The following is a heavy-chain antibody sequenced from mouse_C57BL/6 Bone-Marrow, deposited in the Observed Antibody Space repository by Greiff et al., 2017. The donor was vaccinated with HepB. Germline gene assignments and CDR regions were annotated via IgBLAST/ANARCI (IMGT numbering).Heavy chain of an antibody. D-gene: IGHD3-1*01. J-gene: IGHJ2*01. V-gene: IGHV1-19*01. CDR3: ARGAGYPYYFDY. Sequence: VQLQQSGPVLVKPGASVKMSCKASGYTFTDYYMNWVKQSHGKSLEWIGVINPYNGGTSYNQKFKGKATLTVDKSSSTAYMELNSLTSEDSAVYYGARGAGYPYYFDYWGQGTTLTVSS. CDR2: INPYNGGT. CDR1: GYTFTDYY.